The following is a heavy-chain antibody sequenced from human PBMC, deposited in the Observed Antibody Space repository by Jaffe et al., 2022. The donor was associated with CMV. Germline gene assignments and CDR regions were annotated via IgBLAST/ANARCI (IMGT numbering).Heavy chain of an antibody. J-gene: IGHJ6*03. V-gene: IGHV4-34*01. D-gene: IGHD2-15*01. CDR1: GGSFSGYY. Sequence: QVQLQQWGAGLLKPSETLSLTCAVYGGSFSGYYWSWIRQPPGKGLEWIGEINHSGSTNYNPSLKSRVTISVDTSKNQFSLKLSSVTAADTAVYYCARGVRGGNSVIGVPGYYYYYYMDVWGKGTTVTVSS. CDR2: INHSGST. CDR3: ARGVRGGNSVIGVPGYYYYYYMDV.